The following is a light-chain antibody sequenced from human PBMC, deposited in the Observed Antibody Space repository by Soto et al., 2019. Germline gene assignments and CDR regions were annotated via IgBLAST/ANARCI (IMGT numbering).Light chain of an antibody. CDR2: STS. J-gene: IGKJ3*01. CDR1: QSLNSNF. V-gene: IGKV3-20*01. CDR3: HQSGISPLT. Sequence: EVVLTHFPNTLSLSPWEIATLSCRASQSLNSNFLVWYQQKPGQAPRLLISSTSHRATGIPDRFSGSGSGTDFTRTISRLDPEDFAVYYCHQSGISPLTFGPGTKVDIK.